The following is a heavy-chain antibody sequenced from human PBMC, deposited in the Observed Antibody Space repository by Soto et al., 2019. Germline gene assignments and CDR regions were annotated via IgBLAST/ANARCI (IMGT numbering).Heavy chain of an antibody. J-gene: IGHJ6*02. CDR2: IIPIFGTA. CDR1: GGTFSSYA. CDR3: ARSGRNSYGYYYYYGMDV. V-gene: IGHV1-69*13. D-gene: IGHD5-18*01. Sequence: SVKVSCKASGGTFSSYAISWVRQAPGQGLEWMGGIIPIFGTANYAQKFQGRVTITADESTSTAYMELSSLRSEDTAVYYCARSGRNSYGYYYYYGMDVWGQGTMVTVSS.